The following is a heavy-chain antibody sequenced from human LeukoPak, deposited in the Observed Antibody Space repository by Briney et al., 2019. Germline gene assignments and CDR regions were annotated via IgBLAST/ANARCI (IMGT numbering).Heavy chain of an antibody. J-gene: IGHJ4*02. D-gene: IGHD5-18*01. V-gene: IGHV4-59*08. Sequence: PSETLSLTCTASGGSISSYYWSWIRQPPGKGLEWNGYISYSGSTHSNPSLKSRVTISVDTSKNQFSLKLSSVTAADTAVYYCARHMGLGYSYGYPYFDYWGQGTLVTVS. CDR2: ISYSGST. CDR3: ARHMGLGYSYGYPYFDY. CDR1: GGSISSYY.